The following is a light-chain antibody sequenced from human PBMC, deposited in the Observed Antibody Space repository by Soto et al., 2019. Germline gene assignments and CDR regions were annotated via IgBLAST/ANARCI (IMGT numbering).Light chain of an antibody. CDR3: SSYAVTPFV. V-gene: IGLV2-8*01. CDR2: EVN. J-gene: IGLJ1*01. Sequence: QSVLTQPPSASGSPGQSVTISCTGTSSDVGRYNYVSWYQQHPGKAPKLMISEVNKRASGVPDRFSGSKSGNTVSLTVSGLQAEDEAHYHSSSYAVTPFVFGTATKVTVL. CDR1: SSDVGRYNY.